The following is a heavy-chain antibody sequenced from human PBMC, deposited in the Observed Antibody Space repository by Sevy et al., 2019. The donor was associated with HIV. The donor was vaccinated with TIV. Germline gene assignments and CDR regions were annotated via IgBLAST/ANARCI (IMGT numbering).Heavy chain of an antibody. V-gene: IGHV3-43D*03. CDR1: GFTFDHYA. CDR3: AKDKQDCSDGTCYRLKSDAFDI. J-gene: IGHJ3*02. Sequence: GGSLRLSCAASGFTFDHYAMGWVRQAPGKGLEWVSLINWAGDNTYYADSVKGRFTLTRDNRKNSLYPQMNSLRIEDTALYHCAKDKQDCSDGTCYRLKSDAFDIWGRGTKVTVSS. CDR2: INWAGDNT. D-gene: IGHD2-15*01.